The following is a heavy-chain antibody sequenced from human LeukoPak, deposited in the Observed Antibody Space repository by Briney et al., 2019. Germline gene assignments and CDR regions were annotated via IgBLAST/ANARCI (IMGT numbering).Heavy chain of an antibody. J-gene: IGHJ4*02. CDR1: GYTFTSYY. Sequence: GASVKVSCKASGYTFTSYYMHWVRQAPGQGLEWMGIINPSGGSTSYAQKFQGRVTMTEDTSTDTAYMELSSLRSEDTAVYYCATDSKVSGWHQFGAYFDYWGQGTLVTVSS. V-gene: IGHV1-46*01. CDR2: INPSGGST. D-gene: IGHD6-19*01. CDR3: ATDSKVSGWHQFGAYFDY.